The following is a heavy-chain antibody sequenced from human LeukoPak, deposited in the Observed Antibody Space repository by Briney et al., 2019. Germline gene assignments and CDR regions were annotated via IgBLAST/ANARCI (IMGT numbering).Heavy chain of an antibody. CDR3: ARETWIQLWFARYYYYGMDV. D-gene: IGHD5-18*01. Sequence: GASVKVSCKASGYTFTSYDINWVRQATGQGLEWMGWMNPNSGNTGYAQKFQGRVTMTRNTSISTAYMELSSLRSEDMAVYYCARETWIQLWFARYYYYGMDVWGQGTTVTVSS. CDR2: MNPNSGNT. V-gene: IGHV1-8*01. J-gene: IGHJ6*02. CDR1: GYTFTSYD.